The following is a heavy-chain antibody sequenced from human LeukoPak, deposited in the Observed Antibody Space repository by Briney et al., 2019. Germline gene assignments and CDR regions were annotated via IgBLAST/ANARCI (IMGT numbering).Heavy chain of an antibody. CDR3: ARRGDILTGYYSYYFDY. Sequence: PGGSLRLSCAASGFTFSSYWMSWVRQAPGKGLEWIGSIYYSGSTYYNPSLKSRVTISVDTSKNQFSLKLSSVTAADTAVYYCARRGDILTGYYSYYFDYWGQGTLVTVSS. J-gene: IGHJ4*02. V-gene: IGHV4-39*01. D-gene: IGHD3-9*01. CDR1: GFTFSSYW. CDR2: IYYSGST.